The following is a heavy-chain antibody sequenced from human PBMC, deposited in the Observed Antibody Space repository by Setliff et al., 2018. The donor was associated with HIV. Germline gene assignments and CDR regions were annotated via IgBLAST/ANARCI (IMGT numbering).Heavy chain of an antibody. CDR2: IYTSGST. D-gene: IGHD3-22*01. J-gene: IGHJ4*02. CDR1: GGSISSGGYY. CDR3: AREIPYYHSNFDY. V-gene: IGHV4-61*02. Sequence: PSETLSLTCTVSGGSISSGGYYWSWIRQPAGKGLEWIGRIYTSGSTNYNPSLKSRLTISVDTSKNQFSLTLSSVTAADTAVYYCAREIPYYHSNFDYWGQGTLVTVSS.